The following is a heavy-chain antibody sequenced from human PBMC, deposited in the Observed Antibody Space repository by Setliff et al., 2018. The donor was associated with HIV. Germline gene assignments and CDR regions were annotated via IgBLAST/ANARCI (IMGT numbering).Heavy chain of an antibody. CDR3: ARESYYGSGSLDYFDY. CDR1: GGTFNSYA. CDR2: INAGNGNT. Sequence: ASVKVSCKASGGTFNSYAFSWVRQVPGQGLEWMGWINAGNGNTKYSQKFQGRVTITRDTSASTAYMELSSLRSEDTAVYYCARESYYGSGSLDYFDYWGQGTLVTVSS. V-gene: IGHV1-3*01. J-gene: IGHJ4*02. D-gene: IGHD3-10*01.